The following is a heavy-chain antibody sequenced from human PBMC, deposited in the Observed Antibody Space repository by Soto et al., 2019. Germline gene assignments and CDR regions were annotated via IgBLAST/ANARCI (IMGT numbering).Heavy chain of an antibody. CDR2: INTNSGGT. CDR3: ARGVVVPAAMPGGEIEYYYYYGMDV. D-gene: IGHD2-2*01. J-gene: IGHJ6*02. Sequence: ASVKVSCKASGYTFTGYYMHWVRQAPGQGLKRKGWINTNSGGTNYAQKFQGWVTMTRDTSISTAYMELSRLRSDDTAVYYCARGVVVPAAMPGGEIEYYYYYGMDVWGQGTTVTVSS. CDR1: GYTFTGYY. V-gene: IGHV1-2*04.